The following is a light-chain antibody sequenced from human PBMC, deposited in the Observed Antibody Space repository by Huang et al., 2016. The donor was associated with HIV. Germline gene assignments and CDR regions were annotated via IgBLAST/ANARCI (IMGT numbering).Light chain of an antibody. CDR2: GAS. V-gene: IGKV3-15*01. CDR1: QSVTST. Sequence: EIVMTQSPATLSVSPGERATLSCRASQSVTSTLAWYQQKPGQAPRLLIYGASTRATGIPARFSGSGSGTEFTLTISSLQSEDFVVYYCQQYNKWPPIFGQGTKLEIK. CDR3: QQYNKWPPI. J-gene: IGKJ2*01.